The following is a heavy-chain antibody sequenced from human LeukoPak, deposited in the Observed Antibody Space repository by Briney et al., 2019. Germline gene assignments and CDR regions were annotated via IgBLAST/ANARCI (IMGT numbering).Heavy chain of an antibody. D-gene: IGHD6-13*01. CDR2: ISGSGGST. CDR3: AKAPGGGSSWYQDAFAI. Sequence: PGGSLRLSCAASGFTFSSYAMSWVRQAPGKGLEWVSAISGSGGSTYYADSVKGRFTISRDNSKNTLYLQMNSLRAEDTAVYYCAKAPGGGSSWYQDAFAIRGQGTMVTVSS. V-gene: IGHV3-23*01. CDR1: GFTFSSYA. J-gene: IGHJ3*02.